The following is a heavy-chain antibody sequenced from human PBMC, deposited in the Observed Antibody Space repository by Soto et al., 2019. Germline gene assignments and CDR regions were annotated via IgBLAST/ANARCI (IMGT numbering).Heavy chain of an antibody. Sequence: GESLKISCKGSGYSFTSYWIGWVRQMPGKGLEWMGIIYPGDSDTRYSPSFQGQVTISADKSISTAYLQWSSLKASDTAMYYCARLPYYYDSSGYYYWFDPWGQGTLVTVSS. D-gene: IGHD3-22*01. V-gene: IGHV5-51*01. J-gene: IGHJ5*02. CDR2: IYPGDSDT. CDR3: ARLPYYYDSSGYYYWFDP. CDR1: GYSFTSYW.